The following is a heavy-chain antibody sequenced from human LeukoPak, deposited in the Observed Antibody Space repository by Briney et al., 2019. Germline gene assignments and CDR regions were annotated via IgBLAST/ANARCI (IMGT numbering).Heavy chain of an antibody. CDR2: IYYSGRT. CDR1: GGSISTYY. Sequence: SETLSLTCTVSGGSISTYYWNWIRRPPGKGLEWIGYIYYSGRTNYNPSLKSRVTMSLDTSKNQFSLSLTSVTAADTAVYYCARAFSLNWFDPWGQGALVTVSP. J-gene: IGHJ5*02. CDR3: ARAFSLNWFDP. D-gene: IGHD2/OR15-2a*01. V-gene: IGHV4-59*01.